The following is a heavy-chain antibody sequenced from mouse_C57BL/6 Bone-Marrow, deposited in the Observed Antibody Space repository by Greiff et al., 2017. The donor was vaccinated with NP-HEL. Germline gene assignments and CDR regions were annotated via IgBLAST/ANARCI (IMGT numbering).Heavy chain of an antibody. CDR2: IYPGDGDT. Sequence: QVQLQQSGAELVKPGASVKISCKASGYAFSSYWMNWVKQRPGKGLEWIGQIYPGDGDTNYNGKFKGKATLTADKSSSTAYMQLSSLTSEDSAVYFCACVYYYGSRDYWGQGTTLTVSS. V-gene: IGHV1-80*01. CDR3: ACVYYYGSRDY. D-gene: IGHD1-1*01. CDR1: GYAFSSYW. J-gene: IGHJ2*01.